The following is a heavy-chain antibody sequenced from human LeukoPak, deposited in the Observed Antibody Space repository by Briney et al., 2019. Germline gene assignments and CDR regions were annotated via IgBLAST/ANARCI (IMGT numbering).Heavy chain of an antibody. J-gene: IGHJ3*02. Sequence: SETLSLTCAVYGGSFSGYYWSWIRQPPGKGLEWIGEINHSGSTNYNPSLKSRVTISVDTSKNQFSLKLSSVTAADTAVYYCARDGSYDILTGYSGAFDIWGQGTMVTVSS. D-gene: IGHD3-9*01. CDR1: GGSFSGYY. CDR2: INHSGST. CDR3: ARDGSYDILTGYSGAFDI. V-gene: IGHV4-34*01.